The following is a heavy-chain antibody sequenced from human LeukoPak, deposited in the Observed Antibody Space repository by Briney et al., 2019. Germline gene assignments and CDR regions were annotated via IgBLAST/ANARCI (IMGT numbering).Heavy chain of an antibody. Sequence: SETLSLTCAVYGGSFSGYYWSWIRQPPGKGLEWIGEINHSGSTNYNPSLKSRVTISVDTSKNQFSLKLSSVTAADTAVYYCARRRRIGGYSYGYFDYWGQGTLVTVSS. V-gene: IGHV4-34*01. CDR3: ARRRRIGGYSYGYFDY. J-gene: IGHJ4*02. CDR2: INHSGST. D-gene: IGHD5-18*01. CDR1: GGSFSGYY.